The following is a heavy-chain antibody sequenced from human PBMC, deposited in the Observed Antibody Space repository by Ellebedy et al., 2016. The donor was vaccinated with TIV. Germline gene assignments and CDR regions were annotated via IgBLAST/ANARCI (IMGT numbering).Heavy chain of an antibody. CDR2: ISSSGSSM. Sequence: PGGSLRLSCAASGFTFSSYEMNWVRQAPGKGLEWVSYISSSGSSMFYADSVKGRFTISRDNAKNSLSLQMNSLRAEDTAIYYCALFRGVSWGQGTLVTVSS. J-gene: IGHJ5*02. D-gene: IGHD3-10*01. V-gene: IGHV3-48*03. CDR3: ALFRGVS. CDR1: GFTFSSYE.